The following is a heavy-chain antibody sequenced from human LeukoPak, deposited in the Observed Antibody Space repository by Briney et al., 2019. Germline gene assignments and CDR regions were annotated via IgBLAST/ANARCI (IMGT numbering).Heavy chain of an antibody. Sequence: GGSLRLSCAASGFTFSSYSMNWVRQAPGKGLEWVSSISSSSSHIYYADSVKGRFTISRDNAKNSLYLQMNSLRAEDTAVYYCARDHVAYYYFDYWGQGTLVTVSS. CDR2: ISSSSSHI. CDR1: GFTFSSYS. D-gene: IGHD2-21*01. J-gene: IGHJ4*02. V-gene: IGHV3-21*01. CDR3: ARDHVAYYYFDY.